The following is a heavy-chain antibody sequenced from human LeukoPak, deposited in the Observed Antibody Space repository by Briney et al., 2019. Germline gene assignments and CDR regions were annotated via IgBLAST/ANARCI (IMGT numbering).Heavy chain of an antibody. J-gene: IGHJ6*02. D-gene: IGHD4-11*01. CDR1: GFIFSSYW. CDR3: ARDYIYGLDV. Sequence: PGGSLRLSCAASGFIFSSYWMHWVRQAPGKGLVWVSNIKIDGSSTSYVDSVKGRFTISRDNAKNTLYLQMNSLRAEDTAVYYCARDYIYGLDVWGQGTTVTVSS. CDR2: IKIDGSST. V-gene: IGHV3-74*01.